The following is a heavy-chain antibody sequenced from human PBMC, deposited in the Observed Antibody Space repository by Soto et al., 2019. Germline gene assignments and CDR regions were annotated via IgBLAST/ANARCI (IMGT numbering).Heavy chain of an antibody. V-gene: IGHV4-38-2*02. D-gene: IGHD2-2*01. CDR2: IYHSGST. CDR3: ERDHYCSSTSCYFGGNWSDP. Sequence: SETLSLTCAVSGYSISSGYYWGWIRQPPGKGLEWIGSIYHSGSTYYNPSLKSRVTISVDTSKNQFSLKLSSVTAADTAVYYCERDHYCSSTSCYFGGNWSDPRGQGTLVTVSS. J-gene: IGHJ5*02. CDR1: GYSISSGYY.